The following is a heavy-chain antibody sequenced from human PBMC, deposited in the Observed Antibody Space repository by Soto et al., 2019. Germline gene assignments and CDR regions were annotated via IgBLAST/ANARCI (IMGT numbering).Heavy chain of an antibody. Sequence: QVQLQESGPGLMKPSGTLSHTCAVSGGSITSNWWSWVRQPPGKGLEWIAEIFHTGSANYNPSLMGRLTISMDKSRSHLSLTLNSVTAADTAVYYCARHIAVSGTRGFDHWGQGTLVTVSS. CDR3: ARHIAVSGTRGFDH. CDR1: GGSITSNW. V-gene: IGHV4-4*02. D-gene: IGHD2-21*01. J-gene: IGHJ4*02. CDR2: IFHTGSA.